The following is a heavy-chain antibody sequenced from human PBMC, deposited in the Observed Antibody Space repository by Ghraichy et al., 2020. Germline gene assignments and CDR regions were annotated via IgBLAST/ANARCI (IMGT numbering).Heavy chain of an antibody. Sequence: ASVKVSCKASGNTFTGYYMHWVRRAPGQGLEWMGRIYPNTGGTNSAQKFQGRVTMTRDTSISTAYMELSRLRSDDTAVYCCARCGSGGDCSYFQDWGQGTLVTVSS. J-gene: IGHJ1*01. CDR3: ARCGSGGDCSYFQD. CDR1: GNTFTGYY. V-gene: IGHV1-2*02. CDR2: IYPNTGGT. D-gene: IGHD2-21*02.